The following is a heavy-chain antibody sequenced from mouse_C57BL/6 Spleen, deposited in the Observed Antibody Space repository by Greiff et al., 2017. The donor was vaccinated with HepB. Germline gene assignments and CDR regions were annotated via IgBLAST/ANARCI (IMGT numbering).Heavy chain of an antibody. V-gene: IGHV5-6*02. J-gene: IGHJ2*01. Sequence: DVMLVESGGDLVKPGGSPKLSCAASGFTFSSYGMSWVRQTPDKRLEWVATISSGGSYTYYPDSVKGRFTISRDNAKNTLYLQMSSLKSEDTAMYYCARQDGYFDYWGQGTTLTVSS. CDR2: ISSGGSYT. CDR1: GFTFSSYG. D-gene: IGHD1-1*01. CDR3: ARQDGYFDY.